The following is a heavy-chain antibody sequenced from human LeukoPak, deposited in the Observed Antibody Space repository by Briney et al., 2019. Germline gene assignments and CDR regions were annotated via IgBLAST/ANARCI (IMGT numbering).Heavy chain of an antibody. CDR2: ISSSSSTI. V-gene: IGHV3-48*04. J-gene: IGHJ5*02. CDR1: GFTFSSYS. D-gene: IGHD1-26*01. Sequence: GGSLRLSCAASGFTFSSYSMNWVRQAPGKGLEWVSYISSSSSTIYYADSVKGRFTISRDNAQNSLYLQMNNLRAEDTAVYYCARYFTGWEIPNWFDPWGQGTLVTVSS. CDR3: ARYFTGWEIPNWFDP.